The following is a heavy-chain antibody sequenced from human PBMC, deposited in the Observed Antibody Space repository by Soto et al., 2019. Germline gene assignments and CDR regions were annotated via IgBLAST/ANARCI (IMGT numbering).Heavy chain of an antibody. CDR2: IIPIFGTA. Sequence: GTSVKPSSKAPGDTFSIYLISRLIHTPRQGLEWMGGIIPIFGTANYAQKFQGRVTITADESTSTAYMELSSLRSEDTAVYYCARDFGQQVVQGYYYYGMDVWGQGTTVTVSS. D-gene: IGHD2-15*01. CDR1: GDTFSIYL. CDR3: ARDFGQQVVQGYYYYGMDV. V-gene: IGHV1-69*13. J-gene: IGHJ6*02.